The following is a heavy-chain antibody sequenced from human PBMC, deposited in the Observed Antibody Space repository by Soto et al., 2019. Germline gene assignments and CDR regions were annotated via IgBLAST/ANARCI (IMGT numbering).Heavy chain of an antibody. CDR3: ARTYYDFWSGYYPYPDSSYSTDV. CDR1: GGSISRYY. Sequence: SETLSLTCTVSGGSISRYYWSWIRQPPGKGLEWIGYIYYSGSTNYNPSLKSRVTISVDTSKNQFSLKLSSVTAADTAVYYCARTYYDFWSGYYPYPDSSYSTDVWGKGPTVTLSS. CDR2: IYYSGST. J-gene: IGHJ6*03. V-gene: IGHV4-59*08. D-gene: IGHD3-3*01.